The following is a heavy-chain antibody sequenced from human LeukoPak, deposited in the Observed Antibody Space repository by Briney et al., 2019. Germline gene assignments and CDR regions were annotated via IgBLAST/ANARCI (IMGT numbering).Heavy chain of an antibody. CDR1: GFTFSSYS. CDR2: ISSSSRTI. J-gene: IGHJ4*02. V-gene: IGHV3-48*04. CDR3: ARVGTSGWTSDY. Sequence: PGGSLRLSCAASGFTFSSYSLNWVRQAPGKGLEWLSYISSSSRTISYADSLKGRFTVSRDNAKNSLDLQMNSLRVEDTAVYYCARVGTSGWTSDYWGQGTLVTVSS. D-gene: IGHD6-19*01.